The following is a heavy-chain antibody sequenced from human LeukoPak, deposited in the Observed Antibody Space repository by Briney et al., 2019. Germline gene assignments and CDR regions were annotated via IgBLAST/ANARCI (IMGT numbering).Heavy chain of an antibody. CDR3: AKFMGTVTTYDY. V-gene: IGHV3-7*01. CDR1: GFTFSNSW. J-gene: IGHJ4*02. CDR2: IRPGGSED. Sequence: GGSLRLSCAASGFTFSNSWMSCVRQAPGKGLEWVASIRPGGSEDYYMDSVKGRFTISRDNTENSLDLQMNSLRAEDTAVYHCAKFMGTVTTYDYWGQGTLFTVSS. D-gene: IGHD1-7*01.